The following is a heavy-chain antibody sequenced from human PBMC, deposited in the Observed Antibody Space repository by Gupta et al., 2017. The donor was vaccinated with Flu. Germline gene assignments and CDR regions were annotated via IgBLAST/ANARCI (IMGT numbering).Heavy chain of an antibody. V-gene: IGHV4-39*02. Sequence: QLHLQESGPGLVKPSETLSLICSVSGASVGSNNYYWDWIRPPPGKSLEWIGSVYYTGSANYNPSLKSRVTMSVDTSKNHFSLKVTSVTAADTAIYYCASYTFVTYYYGSGNFDYWGQGARVTVAS. D-gene: IGHD3-10*01. CDR1: GASVGSNNYY. CDR2: VYYTGSA. J-gene: IGHJ4*02. CDR3: ASYTFVTYYYGSGNFDY.